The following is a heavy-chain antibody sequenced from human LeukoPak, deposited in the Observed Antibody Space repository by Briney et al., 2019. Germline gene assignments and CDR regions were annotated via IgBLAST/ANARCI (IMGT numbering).Heavy chain of an antibody. CDR3: ARHVGSTTHFDY. V-gene: IGHV5-51*01. Sequence: GESLKISCQGSGYSFTSYWIAWVRQMPGKGLEWMGIIYPGDSDTKYSPSFQAQVTIAADKSTSTAYLQWSSLKASDTAMYYCARHVGSTTHFDYWGQGTLVTVSS. CDR1: GYSFTSYW. CDR2: IYPGDSDT. J-gene: IGHJ4*02. D-gene: IGHD6-13*01.